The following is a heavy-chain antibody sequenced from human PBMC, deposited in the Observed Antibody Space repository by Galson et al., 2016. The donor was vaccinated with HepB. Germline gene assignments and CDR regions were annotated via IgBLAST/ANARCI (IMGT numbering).Heavy chain of an antibody. D-gene: IGHD3-3*01. J-gene: IGHJ5*02. CDR3: ARQSGHDFWSGSTQPNWFDP. CDR2: IYYSGNT. CDR1: GGSISSSIYY. Sequence: SETLSLTCTVSGGSISSSIYYWGWIRQPPGKGLEWIGSIYYSGNTHYTPSLKSRVTISVDTSKNQFSLKLSSVTAADPAVYYCARQSGHDFWSGSTQPNWFDPWGQGTLVTVAS. V-gene: IGHV4-39*01.